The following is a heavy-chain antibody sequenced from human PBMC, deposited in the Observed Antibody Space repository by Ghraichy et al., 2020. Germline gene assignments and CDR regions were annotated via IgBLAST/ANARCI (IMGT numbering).Heavy chain of an antibody. CDR3: ARDRGYYDTSDSLVGYYFDY. J-gene: IGHJ4*02. D-gene: IGHD3-22*01. CDR1: GFTFSGYA. Sequence: GGSLRLSCAASGFTFSGYAMNWVRQAPGKGLECIAYISSTGSTIHYADSVKGRFTVSRDNAMNSLHLQMNSLRDEDTAVYYCARDRGYYDTSDSLVGYYFDYWGQGTLVTVSS. CDR2: ISSTGSTI. V-gene: IGHV3-48*02.